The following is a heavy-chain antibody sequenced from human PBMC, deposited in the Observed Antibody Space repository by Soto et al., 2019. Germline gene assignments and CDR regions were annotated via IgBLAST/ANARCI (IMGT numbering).Heavy chain of an antibody. D-gene: IGHD6-13*01. CDR2: IWYDGSNK. V-gene: IGHV3-33*01. CDR1: GFTFSSYG. CDR3: ARDKLPGIAEAGTSFDY. J-gene: IGHJ4*02. Sequence: GGSLRLSCAASGFTFSSYGMHWVRQAPGKGLEWVAVIWYDGSNKYYADSVKGRFTISRDNSNNTLYLQMNSLRAEDTAVYYCARDKLPGIAEAGTSFDYWGQGTLVTVSS.